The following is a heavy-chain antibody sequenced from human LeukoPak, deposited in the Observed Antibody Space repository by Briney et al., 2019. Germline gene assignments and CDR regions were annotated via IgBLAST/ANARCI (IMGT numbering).Heavy chain of an antibody. D-gene: IGHD4-23*01. CDR2: ISYDGSNK. Sequence: PGGSLRLSCAASGFIFSSYGMHWVHQAPGKGLEWVAVISYDGSNKYYADSVKGRFTISRDKSKNTLYLQMNSLRPEDTAVYYCARDYGGNSGAFDIWGQGTMVTVSS. J-gene: IGHJ3*02. CDR3: ARDYGGNSGAFDI. V-gene: IGHV3-30*03. CDR1: GFIFSSYG.